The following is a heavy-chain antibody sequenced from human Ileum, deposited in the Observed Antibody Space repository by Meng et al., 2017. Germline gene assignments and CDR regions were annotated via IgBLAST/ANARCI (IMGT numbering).Heavy chain of an antibody. V-gene: IGHV6-1*01. Sequence: QVQLQQSGPGLVMPSQTLSLSCAISGDSVSSNSAAWNWIRQSPSRGLEWLGRTYYRSKWYNNYAVSVRSRISINPDTSKNQFSPQLNSVTPEDTAVYYCARDGGAAPDYFDYWGQGTLVTVSS. CDR2: TYYRSKWYN. J-gene: IGHJ4*02. CDR3: ARDGGAAPDYFDY. CDR1: GDSVSSNSAA. D-gene: IGHD3-16*01.